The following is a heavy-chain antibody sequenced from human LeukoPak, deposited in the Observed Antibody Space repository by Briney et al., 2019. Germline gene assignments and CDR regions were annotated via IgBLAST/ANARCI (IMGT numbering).Heavy chain of an antibody. CDR3: ARPMAADFYYFYGVDV. V-gene: IGHV3-23*01. CDR2: ISGSGGST. Sequence: GGSLRLSCAASGFTFSSYAMSWVRQAPGKGLEWVSAISGSGGSTYYADSVKGRFTISRDNAKNSLYLQMNSLRAEDTAVYYCARPMAADFYYFYGVDVWGHGTTVTVSS. J-gene: IGHJ6*02. D-gene: IGHD6-25*01. CDR1: GFTFSSYA.